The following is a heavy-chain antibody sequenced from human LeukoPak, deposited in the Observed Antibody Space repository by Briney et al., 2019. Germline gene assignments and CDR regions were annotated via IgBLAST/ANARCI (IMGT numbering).Heavy chain of an antibody. CDR3: AGQTKNHDSTSGGDY. D-gene: IGHD3-22*01. CDR2: ISGSSGNT. Sequence: GGSLRLSCAASGFTFSIYAMSWVRQAPGKGLDWVSGISGSSGNTYYANSVKGRFTISRDNSKNTLYLQMNSLRAEDTAVYYCAGQTKNHDSTSGGDYWGQGTLVTVSS. J-gene: IGHJ4*02. CDR1: GFTFSIYA. V-gene: IGHV3-23*01.